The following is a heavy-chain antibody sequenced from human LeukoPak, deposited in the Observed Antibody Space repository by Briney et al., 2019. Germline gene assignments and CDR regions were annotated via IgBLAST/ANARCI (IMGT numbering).Heavy chain of an antibody. J-gene: IGHJ4*02. D-gene: IGHD2/OR15-2a*01. CDR2: ISGNGGGT. Sequence: GGSLRLSCVASGFTFSSYAMTWVRQAPGKGREWVSVISGNGGGTNYADSVKGRFTISRDNSKNTLYLQLNSLRAEDTAVYYCAKGGESERYWGQGTLVTVSS. CDR3: AKGGESERY. CDR1: GFTFSSYA. V-gene: IGHV3-23*01.